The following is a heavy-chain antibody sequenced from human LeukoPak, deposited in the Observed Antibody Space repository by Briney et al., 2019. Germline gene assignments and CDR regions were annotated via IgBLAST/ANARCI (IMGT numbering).Heavy chain of an antibody. CDR3: ARGMGANYGYY. Sequence: GGSLRLSCAASGFTFSSYWMHWVRQAPGKGLVWVSRINSDGSSTSYADSVKGRFTISRDNAMNTLYLQMNSLRAEDTAVYYCARGMGANYGYYWGQGTLVTVSS. CDR1: GFTFSSYW. J-gene: IGHJ4*02. V-gene: IGHV3-74*01. CDR2: INSDGSST. D-gene: IGHD1-26*01.